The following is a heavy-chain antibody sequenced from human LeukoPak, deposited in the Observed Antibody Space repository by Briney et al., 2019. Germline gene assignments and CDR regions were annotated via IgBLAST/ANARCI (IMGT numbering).Heavy chain of an antibody. CDR2: ISYDGSNK. D-gene: IGHD3-10*01. Sequence: PGRSLRLSCAASGFTFSVYGMHWVRQAPGKGLEWVAVISYDGSNKYYADSVKGRFTISRDNSKNTLYLQMNSLRAEDTAVYYCARDRFGAFDYWGQGTLVTVSS. CDR1: GFTFSVYG. J-gene: IGHJ4*02. CDR3: ARDRFGAFDY. V-gene: IGHV3-30*03.